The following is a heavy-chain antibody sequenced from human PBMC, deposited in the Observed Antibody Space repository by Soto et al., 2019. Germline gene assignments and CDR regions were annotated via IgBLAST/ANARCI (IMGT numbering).Heavy chain of an antibody. Sequence: GGSLRLSCAASGFTFSSYGMHWVRQAPGKGLEWVAVIWYDGSNKYYADSVKGRFTISRDNSKNTLYLQMNSLRAEDTAVYYCARQWSGYYGLDYWGQGTLVTVSS. CDR2: IWYDGSNK. J-gene: IGHJ4*02. CDR3: ARQWSGYYGLDY. CDR1: GFTFSSYG. D-gene: IGHD3-3*01. V-gene: IGHV3-33*01.